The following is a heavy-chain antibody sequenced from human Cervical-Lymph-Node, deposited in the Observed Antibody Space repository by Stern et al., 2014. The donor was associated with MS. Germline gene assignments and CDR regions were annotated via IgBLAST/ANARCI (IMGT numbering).Heavy chain of an antibody. CDR2: IIPIFGTA. J-gene: IGHJ5*02. CDR1: GGTFSSYA. CDR3: ASNPYYYDSSGPNWFDP. D-gene: IGHD3-22*01. Sequence: VHLVESGAEVKKPGSSVKVSCKASGGTFSSYAISWVRQAPGQGLEWMGGIIPIFGTANYAQKFQGRVTITADESTSTAYMELSSLRSEDTAVYYCASNPYYYDSSGPNWFDPWGQGTLVTVSS. V-gene: IGHV1-69*01.